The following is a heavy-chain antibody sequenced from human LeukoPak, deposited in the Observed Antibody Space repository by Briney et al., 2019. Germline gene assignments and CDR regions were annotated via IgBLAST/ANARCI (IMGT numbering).Heavy chain of an antibody. CDR3: ARTMSYHWRIDY. J-gene: IGHJ4*02. D-gene: IGHD3-16*02. CDR2: VNPDSGGT. V-gene: IGHV1-2*02. CDR1: GYTFTGYF. Sequence: GASVKVSCKAPGYTFTGYFIHWVRQAPGQGLEWMGWVNPDSGGTHYAQNFKGRVTMTRETSITTAFMELSSLTSDDTAMYYCARTMSYHWRIDYWGQGTLVTVSS.